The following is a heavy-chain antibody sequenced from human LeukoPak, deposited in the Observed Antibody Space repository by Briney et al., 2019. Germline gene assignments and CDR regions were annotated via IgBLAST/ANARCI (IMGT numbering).Heavy chain of an antibody. D-gene: IGHD4-17*01. CDR2: IWYDGSNK. Sequence: GRSLRLSCAASGFTFSSYGMHWVRQAPGKGLEWVAVIWYDGSNKYYADSVKGRFTISRDNSKNTLYLQMNSLRAEDTAVYYCARGEGDYGDPYYFDYWGQGTLVTVSS. CDR3: ARGEGDYGDPYYFDY. V-gene: IGHV3-33*01. CDR1: GFTFSSYG. J-gene: IGHJ4*02.